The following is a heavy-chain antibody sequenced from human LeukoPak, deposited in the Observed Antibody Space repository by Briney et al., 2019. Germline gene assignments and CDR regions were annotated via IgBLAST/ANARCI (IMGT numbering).Heavy chain of an antibody. Sequence: GGSLRLSCAASGFTFSDYYMSWIRQAPGKGLEWVSYISSSSSYTNYADSVKGRFTISRDNAKNSLYLQMNSLRAEDTAVYYCARGCDILTGGFDYWGQGTLVTASS. J-gene: IGHJ4*02. CDR2: ISSSSSYT. CDR1: GFTFSDYY. CDR3: ARGCDILTGGFDY. D-gene: IGHD3-9*01. V-gene: IGHV3-11*05.